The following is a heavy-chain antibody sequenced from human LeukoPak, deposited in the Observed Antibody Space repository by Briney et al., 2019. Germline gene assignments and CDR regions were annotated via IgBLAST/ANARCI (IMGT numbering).Heavy chain of an antibody. J-gene: IGHJ4*02. V-gene: IGHV3-30*02. CDR3: AKDGIDWELDC. D-gene: IGHD3-10*01. Sequence: GGSLRLSCAASGFTFSTYGMHWVRQAPGKGLEWVAFIWYDGTNEYYADSVKGRFTISRDNSENTLYLQMNSLRAEDTAVYYCAKDGIDWELDCWGQGRLVTVSS. CDR1: GFTFSTYG. CDR2: IWYDGTNE.